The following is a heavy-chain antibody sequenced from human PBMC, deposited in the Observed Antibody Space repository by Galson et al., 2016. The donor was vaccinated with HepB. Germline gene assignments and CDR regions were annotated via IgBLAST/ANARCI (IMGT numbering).Heavy chain of an antibody. D-gene: IGHD3-22*01. Sequence: SLRLSCAASGFTFRSYSMNWVRQAPGKGLEWVSSISSSSSYIYYADSVKGRLTISRDNAKNSLYLQMNSLRVEDTAVYYCARGDSGIWGQGTMVTVSS. J-gene: IGHJ3*02. CDR2: ISSSSSYI. CDR1: GFTFRSYS. V-gene: IGHV3-21*01. CDR3: ARGDSGI.